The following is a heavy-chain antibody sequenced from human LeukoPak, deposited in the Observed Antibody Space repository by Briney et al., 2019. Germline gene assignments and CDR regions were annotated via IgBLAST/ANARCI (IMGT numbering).Heavy chain of an antibody. CDR2: ISGSSPLI. CDR1: GFTFSRYS. J-gene: IGHJ4*02. Sequence: GGSLRLSCAGSGFTFSRYSMDWVRQAPGKGLEWVAHISGSSPLIYYADSVQGRFTISRDNDKNSLYLQMNSLRAEDTAVCYCARTSGYDPTNFDYWGQGTLVTVSS. CDR3: ARTSGYDPTNFDY. D-gene: IGHD5-12*01. V-gene: IGHV3-48*01.